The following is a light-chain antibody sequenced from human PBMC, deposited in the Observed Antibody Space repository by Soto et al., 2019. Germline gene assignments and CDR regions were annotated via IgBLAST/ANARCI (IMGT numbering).Light chain of an antibody. J-gene: IGKJ3*01. CDR3: QHYYSPPFT. CDR2: AAS. Sequence: DIQMTQSPSSLSASVGDRVTIPCRESRAINNYVAWYQQKPGKVPMLLIYAASSVESGVPSRFSGSGSGTDFALTITSLQPEDVATYYCQHYYSPPFTFSPGTKVDIK. CDR1: RAINNY. V-gene: IGKV1-27*01.